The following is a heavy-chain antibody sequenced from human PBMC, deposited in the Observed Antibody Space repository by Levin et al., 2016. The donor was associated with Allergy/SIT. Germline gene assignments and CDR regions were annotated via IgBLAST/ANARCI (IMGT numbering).Heavy chain of an antibody. V-gene: IGHV3-64D*06. Sequence: WIRQSPGKGLEYVSAISSNGGSTYYADSVKGRFTISRDNSKNTLYLQMSSLRAEDTAVYYCVKWGGRIIAAPYWGQGTLVTVSS. D-gene: IGHD6-13*01. CDR3: VKWGGRIIAAPY. J-gene: IGHJ4*02. CDR2: ISSNGGST.